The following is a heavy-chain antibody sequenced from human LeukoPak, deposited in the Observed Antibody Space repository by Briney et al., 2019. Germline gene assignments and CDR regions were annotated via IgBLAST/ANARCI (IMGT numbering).Heavy chain of an antibody. J-gene: IGHJ4*02. D-gene: IGHD3-10*01. V-gene: IGHV3-11*01. CDR3: AREGHTYGSDY. CDR2: VSQSGTTI. CDR1: GFTFSDYY. Sequence: SGGSLRLSCTVSGFTFSDYYMSWIRQAPGRGLEWLSYVSQSGTTIYYADSVKGRFTISRDNGKKLMYLQMNSLRAEDTGMYYCAREGHTYGSDYWGQGNLVTVSS.